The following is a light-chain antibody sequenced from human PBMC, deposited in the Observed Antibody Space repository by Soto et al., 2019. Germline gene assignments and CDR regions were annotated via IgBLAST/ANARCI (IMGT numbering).Light chain of an antibody. Sequence: DIQMTQSPSSLSASVGDRVTIACRASQNITNFLNWYQHNPGKAPNLLIFAASHLQSGVSSRFSGSGSGTDFTLTISSLHPEDFATYFCQHYRRNTWSFGPGTKVDI. V-gene: IGKV1-39*01. CDR1: QNITNF. J-gene: IGKJ1*01. CDR2: AAS. CDR3: QHYRRNTWS.